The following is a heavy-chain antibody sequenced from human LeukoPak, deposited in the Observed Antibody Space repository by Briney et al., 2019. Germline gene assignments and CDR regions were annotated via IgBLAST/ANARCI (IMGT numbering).Heavy chain of an antibody. CDR1: GASISSGSYY. Sequence: PSQTLSLTCTVSGASISSGSYYWSWIRQPAGKGLEWIGRIYTSGSTNYNSSLKSRVTISVDTSKNQFSLKLSSVTAADTAVYYCARPDTTHAFDIWGQGTMVTVSS. CDR3: ARPDTTHAFDI. J-gene: IGHJ3*02. CDR2: IYTSGST. D-gene: IGHD1-26*01. V-gene: IGHV4-61*02.